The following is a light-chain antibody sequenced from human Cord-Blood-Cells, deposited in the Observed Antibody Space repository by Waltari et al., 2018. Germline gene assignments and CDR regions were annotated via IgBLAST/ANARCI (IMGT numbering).Light chain of an antibody. V-gene: IGLV1-40*01. CDR1: SSNIGAGYD. CDR2: GNS. CDR3: QSYDSSLSGSV. J-gene: IGLJ2*01. Sequence: QSVLTQPPSVSGAPGQRVTISCTGSSSNIGAGYDVHWYQQLPGTAPKPLIYGNSNRPSGVPDRFSGSKSGTSASLAITGLQAEDEAEYYCQSYDSSLSGSVFGGGTKLTVL.